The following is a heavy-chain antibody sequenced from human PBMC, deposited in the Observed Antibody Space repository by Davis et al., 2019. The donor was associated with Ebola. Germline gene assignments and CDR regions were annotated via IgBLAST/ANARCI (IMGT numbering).Heavy chain of an antibody. CDR1: GFTFSGYW. CDR3: ARATLGPDY. CDR2: IKQDGSDK. Sequence: PGGSLRLSCAASGFTFSGYWMNWVRQAPGKGLEWVANIKQDGSDKYYVDSVKGRFTISRDNAKNSLYLQMNSLRAEDTAVYYCARATLGPDYWGQGTLVTVSS. V-gene: IGHV3-7*03. D-gene: IGHD3-16*01. J-gene: IGHJ4*02.